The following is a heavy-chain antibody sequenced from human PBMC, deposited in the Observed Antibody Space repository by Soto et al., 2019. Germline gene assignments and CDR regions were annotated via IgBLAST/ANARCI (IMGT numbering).Heavy chain of an antibody. V-gene: IGHV1-69*12. CDR1: GGTFSSYA. Sequence: QVQLVQSGAEVKKPGSSVKVSCKASGGTFSSYAISWVRQAPGQGLEWMGGIIPIFGTANYAQKFQGRVTITADEATSPDDMGLSSLRSEDTAVYYGARSPELDHCYCYGMDVWGQGTTVTVSS. CDR3: ARSPELDHCYCYGMDV. CDR2: IIPIFGTA. D-gene: IGHD6-13*01. J-gene: IGHJ6*02.